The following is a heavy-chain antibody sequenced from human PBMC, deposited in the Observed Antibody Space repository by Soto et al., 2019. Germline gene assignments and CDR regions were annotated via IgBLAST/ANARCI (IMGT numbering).Heavy chain of an antibody. Sequence: ASVKVSCKASGYTFTSYGISWVRQAPGQGLEWMGWISAYNGNTNYAQKLQGRVTMATDTSTSTAYMELRGLRSDDTAVYYCARVLNYDFWSGYYTRWFDPWGQGTLVTVSS. J-gene: IGHJ5*02. CDR3: ARVLNYDFWSGYYTRWFDP. V-gene: IGHV1-18*01. CDR1: GYTFTSYG. CDR2: ISAYNGNT. D-gene: IGHD3-3*01.